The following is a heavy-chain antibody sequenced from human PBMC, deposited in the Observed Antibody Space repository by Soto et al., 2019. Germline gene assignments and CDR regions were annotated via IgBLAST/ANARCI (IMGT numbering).Heavy chain of an antibody. CDR3: ARVSYDISTGYYALYFDY. Sequence: QIQLVQSGVEVKKPGASVKVSCRASGYSFTGYAFAWVRQAPGQGLEWVGWLSTYNSNTNYAQKLQGRVTMTTDTSTPTADMELRNMRSDDTAVYYCARVSYDISTGYYALYFDYWGQGTLVTVSS. J-gene: IGHJ4*02. V-gene: IGHV1-18*01. CDR2: LSTYNSNT. D-gene: IGHD3-9*01. CDR1: GYSFTGYA.